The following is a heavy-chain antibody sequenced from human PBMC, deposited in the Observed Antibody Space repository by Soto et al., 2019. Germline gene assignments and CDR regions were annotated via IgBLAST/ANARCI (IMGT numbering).Heavy chain of an antibody. D-gene: IGHD6-19*01. CDR1: GFSFTTYA. CDR3: ARNSSGKDV. Sequence: EVKLLESGGGLAQPGGSLRLACEVSGFSFTTYAMSWVRQAPGKGLDWVSGIGGSGSATYYADSVKGRFTISRDNSKNTVYLQMNRLRDEDTAVYYRARNSSGKDVWGQGTTVSVSS. CDR2: IGGSGSAT. V-gene: IGHV3-23*01. J-gene: IGHJ6*02.